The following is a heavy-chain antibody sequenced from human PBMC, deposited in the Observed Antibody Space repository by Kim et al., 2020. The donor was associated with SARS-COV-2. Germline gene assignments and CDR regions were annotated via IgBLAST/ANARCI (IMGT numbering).Heavy chain of an antibody. V-gene: IGHV3-7*03. D-gene: IGHD4-17*01. CDR1: GFTFSSYW. Sequence: GGSLRLSCAASGFTFSSYWMSWVRRAPGKGLEWVANIKQDGSEKYYVDSVKGRFTISRDNAKNSLYLQMNSLRAEDTAVYYCARQTTVTSHYYYYGMDVWGQGTTVTVSS. CDR2: IKQDGSEK. J-gene: IGHJ6*02. CDR3: ARQTTVTSHYYYYGMDV.